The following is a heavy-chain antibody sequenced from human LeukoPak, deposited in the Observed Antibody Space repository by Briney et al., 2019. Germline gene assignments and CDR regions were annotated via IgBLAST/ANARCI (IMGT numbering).Heavy chain of an antibody. Sequence: PGGSLRLSCAASGFTFSSYSMNWVRQAPGKGLEWVSSISSSSYIYYADSVKGRFTISRDNAKISLYLQMNSLRAEDTAVYYCARVAGTSPDYWGQGTLVTVSS. CDR2: ISSSSYI. V-gene: IGHV3-21*01. D-gene: IGHD6-19*01. CDR3: ARVAGTSPDY. CDR1: GFTFSSYS. J-gene: IGHJ4*02.